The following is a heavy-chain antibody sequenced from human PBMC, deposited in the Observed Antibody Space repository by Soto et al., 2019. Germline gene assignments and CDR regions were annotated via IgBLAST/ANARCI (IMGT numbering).Heavy chain of an antibody. Sequence: PSGTLALSCTVSVGSISRSDYHWGWIRQPPGKGLEWIGTIYYSGSTYNNPSLKSRVTISVDASKNQFSLKLSSATAADTAVYYCASSFFDFGGLTPAFDIFGQRTTVPVS. CDR1: VGSISRSDYH. CDR3: ASSFFDFGGLTPAFDI. J-gene: IGHJ3*02. D-gene: IGHD2-21*01. CDR2: IYYSGST. V-gene: IGHV4-39*01.